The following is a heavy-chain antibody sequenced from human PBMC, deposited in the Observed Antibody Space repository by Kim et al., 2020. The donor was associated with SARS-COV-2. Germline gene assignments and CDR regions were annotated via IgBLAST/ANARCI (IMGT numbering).Heavy chain of an antibody. D-gene: IGHD3-10*01. CDR3: ARERDYYASGYYYNGMDG. V-gene: IGHV4-61*08. J-gene: IGHJ6*02. Sequence: SETLSLTCTVSGGSVSSSGGYYWSWIRQPPGKGLEWVGNIYYSGSTNYNPSLKSRVSISVDTSKNQFSLKLTSVTAADTAVYFCARERDYYASGYYYNGMDGWGQGTTVTVSS. CDR1: GGSVSSSGGYY. CDR2: IYYSGST.